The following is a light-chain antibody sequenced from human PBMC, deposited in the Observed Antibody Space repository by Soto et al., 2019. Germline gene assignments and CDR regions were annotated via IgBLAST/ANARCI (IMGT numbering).Light chain of an antibody. CDR1: QSVSNNY. Sequence: EIVLTQSPGTLSLSPRERATLSCRASQSVSNNYLAWYQHRPGQAPRLLIYGASTRAPGIPDRFSGSGSGTDFTLTISRLEPEDFAVYYCQQYAASPQTFGQGTQV. J-gene: IGKJ1*01. CDR3: QQYAASPQT. CDR2: GAS. V-gene: IGKV3-20*01.